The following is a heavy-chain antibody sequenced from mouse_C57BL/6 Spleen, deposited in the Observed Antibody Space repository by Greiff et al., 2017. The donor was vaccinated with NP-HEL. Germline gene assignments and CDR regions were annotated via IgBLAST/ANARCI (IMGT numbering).Heavy chain of an antibody. V-gene: IGHV1-50*01. CDR2: IDPSDSYT. J-gene: IGHJ4*01. CDR3: ARKDYYGSSLYYAMDY. D-gene: IGHD1-1*01. Sequence: VQLQQPGAELVKPGASVKLSCKASGYTFTSYWMQWVKQRPGQGLEWIGEIDPSDSYTNYNQKFKGKATLTVDTSSSTAYMQLSSLTSEDSAVYYCARKDYYGSSLYYAMDYWGQGTSVTVSS. CDR1: GYTFTSYW.